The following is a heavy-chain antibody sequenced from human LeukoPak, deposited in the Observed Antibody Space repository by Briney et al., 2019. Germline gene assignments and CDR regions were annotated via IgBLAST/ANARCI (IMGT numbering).Heavy chain of an antibody. CDR2: ISGSGGST. CDR1: GLAFSSYA. Sequence: GGSLRLSCAASGLAFSSYAMSWVRQAPGKGLEWVSAISGSGGSTYYADSVKGRFTISRDNSKNTLYLQMNSLRAEDTAVYYCASRENDFWSGFDGALDYWGQGTLVTVSS. CDR3: ASRENDFWSGFDGALDY. J-gene: IGHJ4*02. D-gene: IGHD3-3*01. V-gene: IGHV3-23*01.